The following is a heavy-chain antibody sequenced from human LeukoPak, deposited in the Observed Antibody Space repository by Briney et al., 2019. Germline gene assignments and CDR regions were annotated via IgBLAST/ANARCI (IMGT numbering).Heavy chain of an antibody. CDR3: ARDGTGYSSGWASQNWFDP. Sequence: GGSLRLSCAASGFTFSSYWMSWVRQAPGKGLEWVANIKQDGSEKYYVDSVKGRFTISRDNAKNSLYLQMNSLRAEDTAVYYCARDGTGYSSGWASQNWFDPWGQGILVTVSS. CDR2: IKQDGSEK. J-gene: IGHJ5*02. V-gene: IGHV3-7*01. CDR1: GFTFSSYW. D-gene: IGHD6-19*01.